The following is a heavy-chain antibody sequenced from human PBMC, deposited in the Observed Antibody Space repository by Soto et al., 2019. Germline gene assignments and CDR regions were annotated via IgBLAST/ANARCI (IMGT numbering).Heavy chain of an antibody. V-gene: IGHV4-30-4*01. CDR2: IYYSGST. D-gene: IGHD3-22*01. CDR1: GGSISSGDYY. CDR3: ARGETLYYYDSSGYSCAFDI. J-gene: IGHJ3*02. Sequence: PSETLSLTCTVSGGSISSGDYYWSWIRQPPGKGLEWIGYIYYSGSTYYNPSLKSRVTISVDTSKNQFSLKLSSVTAADTAVYYCARGETLYYYDSSGYSCAFDIWGQGTMVTVSS.